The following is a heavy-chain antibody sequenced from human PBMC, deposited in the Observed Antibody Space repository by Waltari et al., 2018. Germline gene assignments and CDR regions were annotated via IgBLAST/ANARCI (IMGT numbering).Heavy chain of an antibody. V-gene: IGHV3-23*01. CDR2: ISRSGVTT. J-gene: IGHJ4*02. Sequence: EVQLLESGGGLIQPGGSLRLSCVGSGFNFSPYPMAWVRQAPGRGLVWVSAISRSGVTTYYPDSLKGRVTISRDNSKNTLYLEVSSLRAEDTAVYYCARGINNGYSFDYWGLGTLVSVSS. CDR3: ARGINNGYSFDY. D-gene: IGHD5-18*01. CDR1: GFNFSPYP.